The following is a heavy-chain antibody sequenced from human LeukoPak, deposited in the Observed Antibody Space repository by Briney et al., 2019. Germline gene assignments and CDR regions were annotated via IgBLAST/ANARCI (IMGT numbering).Heavy chain of an antibody. J-gene: IGHJ4*02. V-gene: IGHV5-51*01. Sequence: GESLKISCKISGYMLTDNWIGWVRQVPGKGLEWMGLIYPGDSDTRYSPSFQGQVTFSVDMSISTAYLQLSGLRASDTAIYYCVRFGLTSSLDYWGQGTLVTASS. CDR3: VRFGLTSSLDY. CDR1: GYMLTDNW. CDR2: IYPGDSDT. D-gene: IGHD6-13*01.